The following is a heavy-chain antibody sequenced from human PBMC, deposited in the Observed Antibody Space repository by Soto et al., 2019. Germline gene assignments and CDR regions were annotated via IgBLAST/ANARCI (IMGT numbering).Heavy chain of an antibody. CDR2: IHYSGST. Sequence: SETLSLTCTVSGGSISSGGYYWSWIRQHPGKGLEWIAYIHYSGSTYYNPSLKSRVTLSLDTSKNQFSLKLSSVTAADTAVYYFARYYFDTGGYSNWFDPWGQGTLVTVSS. D-gene: IGHD3-22*01. CDR3: ARYYFDTGGYSNWFDP. J-gene: IGHJ5*02. CDR1: GGSISSGGYY. V-gene: IGHV4-31*03.